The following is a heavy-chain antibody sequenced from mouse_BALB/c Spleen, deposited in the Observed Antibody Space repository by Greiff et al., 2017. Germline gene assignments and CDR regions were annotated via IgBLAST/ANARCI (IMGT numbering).Heavy chain of an antibody. CDR3: ARRTGTGGGYFDY. V-gene: IGHV5-6*01. J-gene: IGHJ2*01. CDR1: GFTFSSYG. Sequence: EVQLVESGGDLVKPGGSLKLSCAASGFTFSSYGMSWVRQTPDKRLEWVATISSGGSYTYYPDSVKGRFTISRDNAKNTLYLQMSSLKSEDTAMYYCARRTGTGGGYFDYWGQGTTLTVSS. D-gene: IGHD4-1*01. CDR2: ISSGGSYT.